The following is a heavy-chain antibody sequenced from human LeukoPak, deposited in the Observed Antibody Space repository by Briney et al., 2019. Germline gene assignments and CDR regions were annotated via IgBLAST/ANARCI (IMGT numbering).Heavy chain of an antibody. CDR3: ARHEYSSGWYYFDY. V-gene: IGHV4-59*08. Sequence: SETLSLTCTVSGGSISSYYWRWIRQPPGKGLEWIGYIYYSGSTNYNPSLKSRVTISVDTSKNQFSLKLSSVTAADTAVYYCARHEYSSGWYYFDYWGQGTLVTVSS. D-gene: IGHD6-19*01. CDR2: IYYSGST. J-gene: IGHJ4*02. CDR1: GGSISSYY.